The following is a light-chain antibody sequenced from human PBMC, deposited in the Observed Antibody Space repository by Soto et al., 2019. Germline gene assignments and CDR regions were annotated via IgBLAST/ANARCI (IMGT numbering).Light chain of an antibody. CDR1: QSVSSSY. J-gene: IGKJ1*01. CDR2: GAS. CDR3: QQYGSSPPWT. V-gene: IGKV3-20*01. Sequence: EIVLTQSPGTLSLSPGERATLSCRASQSVSSSYLAWYQQKPGQAPRLLIYGASSRATGIPDRFSGSGSGTDXTLTISRLEPEDFAVYYCQQYGSSPPWTFGQGTKVEIK.